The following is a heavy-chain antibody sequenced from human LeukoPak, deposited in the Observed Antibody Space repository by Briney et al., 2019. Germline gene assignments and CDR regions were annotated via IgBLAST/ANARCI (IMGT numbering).Heavy chain of an antibody. Sequence: QPGRSLRLSCAASGFTFSSYGMHWVRQAPGKGLEWVTDIWYDGSNKNYANSVKGRFTISRDNSKNTLYLQMNSLRAEDTAVYYCATYGSGSYFFYYMDVWGKGTTVTVSS. CDR3: ATYGSGSYFFYYMDV. V-gene: IGHV3-33*08. D-gene: IGHD3-10*01. J-gene: IGHJ6*03. CDR1: GFTFSSYG. CDR2: IWYDGSNK.